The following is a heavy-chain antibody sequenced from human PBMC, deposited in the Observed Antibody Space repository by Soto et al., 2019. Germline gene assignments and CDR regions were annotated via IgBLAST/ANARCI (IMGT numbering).Heavy chain of an antibody. D-gene: IGHD3-10*01. CDR2: MSGASGSA. CDR3: AKDKQHYYGSGNYFDS. CDR1: GFTFGNYA. J-gene: IGHJ4*02. Sequence: DVQLLESGGGLVQLGGSLRLSCAASGFTFGNYAMSWVRQAPGKGLEWVSTMSGASGSAFYGDSVKGRFTISRDNSKNTLYRQMNSLRAEDTAIYYCAKDKQHYYGSGNYFDSWGQGILVTVSS. V-gene: IGHV3-23*01.